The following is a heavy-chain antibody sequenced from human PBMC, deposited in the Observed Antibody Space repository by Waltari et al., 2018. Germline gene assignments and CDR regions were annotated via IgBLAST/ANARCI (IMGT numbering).Heavy chain of an antibody. D-gene: IGHD3-9*01. CDR3: ARDRVYYDILTGYVPLYGMDV. CDR1: GGSISSYY. Sequence: QVQLQESGPGLVKPSETLSLTCTVSGGSISSYYWSWIRQPAGKGLVWIGRIYTSGSTNLNPSLKGRVTMSVDTSKNQFSLKLSSVTAADTAVYYCARDRVYYDILTGYVPLYGMDVWGQGTTVTVSS. J-gene: IGHJ6*02. V-gene: IGHV4-4*07. CDR2: IYTSGST.